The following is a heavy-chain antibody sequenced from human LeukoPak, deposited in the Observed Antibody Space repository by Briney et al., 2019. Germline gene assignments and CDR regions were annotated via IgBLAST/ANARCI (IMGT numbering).Heavy chain of an antibody. V-gene: IGHV4-4*07. CDR1: DGSISSYS. D-gene: IGHD2-2*01. J-gene: IGHJ3*02. Sequence: SETLSLTRTVSDGSISSYSCSWIRQPAGKGLEWIGHIYTSGSTNYNPSLKSRVTMSVDTSKNRFSLKLSSVTAADTAVYHCARMIPYCSSTRCDAFDMWGQGTIVTVSS. CDR3: ARMIPYCSSTRCDAFDM. CDR2: IYTSGST.